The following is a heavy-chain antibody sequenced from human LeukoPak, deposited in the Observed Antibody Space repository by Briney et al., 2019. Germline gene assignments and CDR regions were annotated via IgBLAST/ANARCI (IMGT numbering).Heavy chain of an antibody. J-gene: IGHJ3*01. CDR3: AKVVLLLTASDAFDF. V-gene: IGHV3-23*01. CDR2: ISGNYGST. CDR1: GFTFSSNA. Sequence: GGSLRLSFSASGFTFSSNAMSWFRQAPGKGLEWVSTISGNYGSTYYADSVKGRFTISRDNFKNTVFLRMNSLRAEDTDVYYCAKVVLLLTASDAFDFWGQGTKVTVSS. D-gene: IGHD2-21*02.